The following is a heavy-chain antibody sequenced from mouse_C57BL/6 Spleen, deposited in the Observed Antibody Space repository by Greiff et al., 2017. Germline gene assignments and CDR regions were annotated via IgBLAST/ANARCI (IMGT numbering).Heavy chain of an antibody. D-gene: IGHD1-1*01. CDR3: ARGYYYGRRAMDY. J-gene: IGHJ4*01. Sequence: VQLKESGPELVKPGASVKIPCKASGYTFTDYNMDWVKQSHGKSLEWIGDINPNNGGTIYNQKFKGKATLTVDKSSSTAYMELRSLTSEDTAVYYCARGYYYGRRAMDYWGQGTSVTVSS. V-gene: IGHV1-18*01. CDR2: INPNNGGT. CDR1: GYTFTDYN.